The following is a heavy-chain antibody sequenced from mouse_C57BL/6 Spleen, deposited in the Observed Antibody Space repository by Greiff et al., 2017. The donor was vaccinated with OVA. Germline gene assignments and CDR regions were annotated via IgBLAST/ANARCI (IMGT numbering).Heavy chain of an antibody. D-gene: IGHD3-2*02. V-gene: IGHV1-26*01. CDR1: GYTFTDYY. J-gene: IGHJ3*01. CDR2: INPNNGGT. Sequence: EVQLQQSGPELVKPGASVKISCKASGYTFTDYYMNWVKQSHGKSLEWIGDINPNNGGTSYNQKFKGKATLTVDKSSSTAYMELRSLTSEDSAVYYCARWQVDSSGYVGFAYWGQGTLVTVSA. CDR3: ARWQVDSSGYVGFAY.